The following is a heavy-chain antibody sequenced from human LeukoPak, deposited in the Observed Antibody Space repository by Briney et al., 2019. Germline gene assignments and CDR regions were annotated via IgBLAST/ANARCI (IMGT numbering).Heavy chain of an antibody. CDR1: GGSSSSSTYY. V-gene: IGHV4-39*07. CDR3: AREAAAGTFYFDY. D-gene: IGHD6-13*01. J-gene: IGHJ4*02. Sequence: SETLSLTCTVSGGSSSSSTYYWGWIRQPPGKGLEWIGTIHYRGNTYYNPSLKSRVTMSVDTSKNQFSLKLTSVTAADTAVYYCAREAAAGTFYFDYWGQGTLVTVSS. CDR2: IHYRGNT.